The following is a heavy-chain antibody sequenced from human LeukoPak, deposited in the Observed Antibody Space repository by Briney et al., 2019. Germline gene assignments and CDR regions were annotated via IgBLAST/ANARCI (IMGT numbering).Heavy chain of an antibody. V-gene: IGHV4-59*08. CDR2: IHYSGST. Sequence: SETLSLTCTVSGDSISSYYWSWIRQPPGKGLEWIGYIHYSGSTNYNPSLTSRVTISVDTSKNQFSLKLSSVTAADTAVYYCARHHCSGGSCYSYYFDYWGQGTLVTVSS. D-gene: IGHD2-15*01. CDR3: ARHHCSGGSCYSYYFDY. J-gene: IGHJ4*02. CDR1: GDSISSYY.